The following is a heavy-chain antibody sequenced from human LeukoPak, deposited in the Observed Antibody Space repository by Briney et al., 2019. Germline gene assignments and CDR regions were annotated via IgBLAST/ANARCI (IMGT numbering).Heavy chain of an antibody. CDR2: IYHSGST. CDR1: GGSISSGGYY. CDR3: ARHAESGYDRFDH. Sequence: SETLSLTCTVSGGSISSGGYYWSWIRQPPGKGLEWIGYIYHSGSTYYNPSLKSRVTISGDTSKNQFSLKLSSVTAADTAVYYCARHAESGYDRFDHWGQGTLVTVSS. D-gene: IGHD5-12*01. V-gene: IGHV4-30-2*01. J-gene: IGHJ4*02.